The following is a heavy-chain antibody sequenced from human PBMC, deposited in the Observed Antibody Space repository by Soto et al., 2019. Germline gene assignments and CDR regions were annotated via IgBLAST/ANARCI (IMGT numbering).Heavy chain of an antibody. V-gene: IGHV3-23*01. J-gene: IGHJ4*02. CDR3: AKWHTYNYDSLAFSWFDC. CDR1: GFTFSSYA. D-gene: IGHD3-16*01. Sequence: AGGSLRLSCVASGFTFSSYAMTWVRQAPGKGLEWVSAISGGDGSPSYADSVKGRFTISRDNSKNTLYLHMNSLRADDTAAYYCAKWHTYNYDSLAFSWFDCYRQLPQFTACS. CDR2: ISGGDGSP.